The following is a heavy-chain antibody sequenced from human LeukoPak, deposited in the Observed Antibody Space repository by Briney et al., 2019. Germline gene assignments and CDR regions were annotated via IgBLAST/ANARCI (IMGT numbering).Heavy chain of an antibody. Sequence: GASVKVSCKASGYTFTGYYMHWVRQAPGQGLEWMGGIIPIFGTANYAQKFQGRVTITADKSTSTAYMELSSLRSEDTAVYYCARDRVRYSSSSGYYYYMDVWGKGTTVTVSS. D-gene: IGHD6-13*01. CDR3: ARDRVRYSSSSGYYYYMDV. CDR1: GYTFTGYY. V-gene: IGHV1-69*06. CDR2: IIPIFGTA. J-gene: IGHJ6*03.